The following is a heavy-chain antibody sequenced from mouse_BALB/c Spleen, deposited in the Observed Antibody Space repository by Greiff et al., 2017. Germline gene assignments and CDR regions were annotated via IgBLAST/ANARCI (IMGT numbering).Heavy chain of an antibody. Sequence: EVQLQQSGTELARPGASVKMSCKASGYTFTSYCMHWVKQRPGQGLEWIGAIYPGNSDTSYNQKFKGKAKLTADTSSITAYMELSSLTTEDSAVYYETSVGEGGKRYDEERGLDYWGQGTLVTVSA. J-gene: IGHJ3*01. D-gene: IGHD2-12*01. V-gene: IGHV1-5*01. CDR1: GYTFTSYC. CDR3: TSVGEGGKRYDEERGLDY. CDR2: IYPGNSDT.